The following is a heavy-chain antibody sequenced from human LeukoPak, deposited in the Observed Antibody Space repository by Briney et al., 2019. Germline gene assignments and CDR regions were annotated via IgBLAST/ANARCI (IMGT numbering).Heavy chain of an antibody. V-gene: IGHV3-43*01. CDR2: AGWAGGTT. J-gene: IGHJ4*02. CDR3: AKELDTMFFDY. D-gene: IGHD3-10*02. CDR1: GFNFHRYT. Sequence: GGSLRLSCATSGFNFHRYTIHWVRQAPRKGLEWVSLAGWAGGTTYYSDSVRGRFTISRDSGRNSVYLQMNSLTTDDTAFYFCAKELDTMFFDYWGQGALVTVSS.